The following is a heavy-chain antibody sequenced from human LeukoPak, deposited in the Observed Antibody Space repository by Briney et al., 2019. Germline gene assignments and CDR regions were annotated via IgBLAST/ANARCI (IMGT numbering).Heavy chain of an antibody. Sequence: PGGSLRLSCAASGLTFSSHWMHWVRQAPGKGLVWVSRITNDGSSTTYADSVKGRFTISRDNAKNVLYLQVNSLRAEDTAVYYCARELPYSSSWYLFYYYYGMDVWGQGTTVTVSS. D-gene: IGHD6-13*01. CDR1: GLTFSSHW. V-gene: IGHV3-74*01. CDR3: ARELPYSSSWYLFYYYYGMDV. CDR2: ITNDGSST. J-gene: IGHJ6*02.